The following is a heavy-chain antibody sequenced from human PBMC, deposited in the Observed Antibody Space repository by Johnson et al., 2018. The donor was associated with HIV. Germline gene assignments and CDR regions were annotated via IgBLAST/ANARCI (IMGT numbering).Heavy chain of an antibody. Sequence: QVQFVESGGGLAKPAWSPRLSCAASQFTFSSYDMNCVRQAPGNGLELVGQVNPNDGSNKYYADSVKGRFTISRDNSKNTLYLQMNSLRAEDTALYYCARCGYSSNWDAFDIWGQGTMVTVSS. CDR2: NPNDGSNK. V-gene: IGHV3-30-3*01. D-gene: IGHD6-13*01. J-gene: IGHJ3*02. CDR1: QFTFSSYD. CDR3: ARCGYSSNWDAFDI.